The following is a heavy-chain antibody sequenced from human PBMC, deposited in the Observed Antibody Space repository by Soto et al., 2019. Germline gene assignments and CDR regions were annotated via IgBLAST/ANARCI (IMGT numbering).Heavy chain of an antibody. V-gene: IGHV3-15*07. D-gene: IGHD4-4*01. CDR3: FVFPPSSKTTEQLSYYYGMDV. CDR2: IKSKTDGGTT. J-gene: IGHJ6*02. CDR1: GFTFSNAW. Sequence: GGSLSLSCAASGFTFSNAWMNWVRQAPGKGLEWVGRIKSKTDGGTTDYAAPVKGRFTISRDDSKNTLYLQMNSLKTEDTAVYYCFVFPPSSKTTEQLSYYYGMDVWGQGTTVTVSS.